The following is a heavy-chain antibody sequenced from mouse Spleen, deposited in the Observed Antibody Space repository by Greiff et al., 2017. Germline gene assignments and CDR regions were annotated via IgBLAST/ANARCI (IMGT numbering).Heavy chain of an antibody. J-gene: IGHJ2*01. CDR1: GYSFTGYY. Sequence: EVQLQESGPELVKPGASVKISCKASGYSFTGYYMNWVKQSPEKSLEWIGEINPSTGGTTYNQKFKAKATLTVDKSSSTAYMQLKSLTSEDSAVYYCAYSGDFDYWGQGTTLTVSS. V-gene: IGHV1-42*01. D-gene: IGHD1-1*01. CDR3: AYSGDFDY. CDR2: INPSTGGT.